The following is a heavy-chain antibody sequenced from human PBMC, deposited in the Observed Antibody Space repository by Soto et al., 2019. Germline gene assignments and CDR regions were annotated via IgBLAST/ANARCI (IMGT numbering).Heavy chain of an antibody. CDR1: GGTFSSYA. V-gene: IGHV1-69*01. Sequence: QVQLVQSGAEVKKPGSSVKVSCKASGGTFSSYAISWVRQAPGQGLEWMGGIIPIFGTANYAQKFQGRVTITADESTSTAYMERSSLRSEDTAVYYCASPGGGSYHPKYAYWGQGTLVTVSS. CDR2: IIPIFGTA. D-gene: IGHD1-26*01. J-gene: IGHJ4*02. CDR3: ASPGGGSYHPKYAY.